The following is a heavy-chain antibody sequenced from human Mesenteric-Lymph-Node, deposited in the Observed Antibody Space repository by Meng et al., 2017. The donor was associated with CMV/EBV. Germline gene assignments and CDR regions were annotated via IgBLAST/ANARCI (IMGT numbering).Heavy chain of an antibody. CDR2: INHSGST. J-gene: IGHJ4*02. CDR3: ARGSSYDILTGYFDY. Sequence: QGQLHQWGAGLLKPSGTLSATCAAYGGSFSGYYWNWIRQSPEKGLEWIGEINHSGSTTYNPSFTSRIIISVDTSTNQISLNMSSVTAADTAVYYCARGSSYDILTGYFDYWGQGALVTVSS. D-gene: IGHD3-9*01. V-gene: IGHV4-34*01. CDR1: GGSFSGYY.